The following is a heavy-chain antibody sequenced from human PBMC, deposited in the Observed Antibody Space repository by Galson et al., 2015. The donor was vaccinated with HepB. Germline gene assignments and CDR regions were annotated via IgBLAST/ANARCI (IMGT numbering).Heavy chain of an antibody. CDR3: AYGYGDYFISTFRLYYGLDV. Sequence: SLRLSCAASGLSLSSYGMHGVRQAPGKGLEWMAVISFDGSNRYYADSVRGRFTTSRDNSRNTLDLQMGSLSAEDTGVYYCAYGYGDYFISTFRLYYGLDVWGQGTTVTVSS. CDR2: ISFDGSNR. D-gene: IGHD4-17*01. CDR1: GLSLSSYG. V-gene: IGHV3-30*03. J-gene: IGHJ6*02.